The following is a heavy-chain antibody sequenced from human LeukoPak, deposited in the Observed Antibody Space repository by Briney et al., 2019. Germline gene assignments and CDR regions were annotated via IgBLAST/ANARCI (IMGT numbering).Heavy chain of an antibody. D-gene: IGHD6-6*01. J-gene: IGHJ4*02. CDR3: ARGSEFFAARPFW. V-gene: IGHV1-69*01. CDR2: IIPIFGTA. CDR1: GGTFSSYA. Sequence: SVKVSCKASGGTFSSYAISWVRQAPGQGLEWMGGIIPIFGTANYAQKFQGRVTITADESTSTAYMELSSLRSEDTAVYYCARGSEFFAARPFWWGQGTLVTVSS.